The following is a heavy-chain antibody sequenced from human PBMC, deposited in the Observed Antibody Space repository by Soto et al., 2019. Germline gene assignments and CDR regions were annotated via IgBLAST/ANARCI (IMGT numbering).Heavy chain of an antibody. V-gene: IGHV4-59*01. CDR3: ASGTSWQLPFDY. CDR1: SDSISSYY. Sequence: HVQLQESGPGLVKPSETLSLTCTVSSDSISSYYWSWIRQPPGKRLEWIGYISYSGSTDYNPSLKGRVTMSVDTSKNQFSLKVSSVTVADTAVYYCASGTSWQLPFDYRGQGTLVTVSS. D-gene: IGHD6-13*01. J-gene: IGHJ4*02. CDR2: ISYSGST.